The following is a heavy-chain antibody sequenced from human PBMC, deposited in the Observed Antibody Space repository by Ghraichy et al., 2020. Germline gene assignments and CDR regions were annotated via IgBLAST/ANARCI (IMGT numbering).Heavy chain of an antibody. CDR1: GGSISSSSYY. J-gene: IGHJ4*02. D-gene: IGHD6-13*01. Sequence: SETLSLTCTVSGGSISSSSYYWGWIRQPPGKGLEWIGSIYYSGSTYYNPSLKSRVTISVDTSKNQFSLKLSSVTAADTAVYYCARQMRDRIAGNPSYYFDYWGQGTLVTVSS. V-gene: IGHV4-39*01. CDR3: ARQMRDRIAGNPSYYFDY. CDR2: IYYSGST.